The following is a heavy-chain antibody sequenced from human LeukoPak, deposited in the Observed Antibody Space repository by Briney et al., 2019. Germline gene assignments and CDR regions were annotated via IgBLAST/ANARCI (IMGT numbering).Heavy chain of an antibody. CDR1: GFTFSSYN. V-gene: IGHV3-21*01. D-gene: IGHD4-17*01. CDR3: ASGFGYYHFFFCF. CDR2: ISRSSSYI. Sequence: GGSLRLSCAASGFTFSSYNMKWVRQAPGKGLEWVSSISRSSSYIYYADSVKGRFTISRDNAMNSLYLQMNSLRAEDTAVYFCASGFGYYHFFFCFWGQGTLVTVSS. J-gene: IGHJ4*02.